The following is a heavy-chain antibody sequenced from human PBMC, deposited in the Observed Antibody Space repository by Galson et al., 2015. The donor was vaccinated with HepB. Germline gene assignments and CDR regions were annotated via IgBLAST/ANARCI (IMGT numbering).Heavy chain of an antibody. V-gene: IGHV3-30-3*01. J-gene: IGHJ3*02. Sequence: SLRLSCAASGFTFSSYAMHWVRPAPGKGLEWVAVISYDGSNKYYADSVKGRFTISRDNSKNTLYLQMNSLRAEDTAVYYCARDSDPSYCSSTSCLGVAFDIWGQGTMVTVSS. D-gene: IGHD2-2*01. CDR1: GFTFSSYA. CDR2: ISYDGSNK. CDR3: ARDSDPSYCSSTSCLGVAFDI.